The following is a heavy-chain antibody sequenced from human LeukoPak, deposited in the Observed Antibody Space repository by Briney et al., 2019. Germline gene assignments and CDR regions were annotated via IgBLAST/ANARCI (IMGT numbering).Heavy chain of an antibody. V-gene: IGHV3-21*01. CDR1: GFTFSSYS. D-gene: IGHD3-16*01. CDR2: ISSSSSYI. Sequence: KSGGSLRLSCAASGFTFSSYSMNWVRQAPGKGLEWVSSISSSSSYIYYADSVKGRFTISRDNAKNSLYLQMNSLRAEDKAVYYCARGEAEYYLDYWGQGTLVTVSS. J-gene: IGHJ4*02. CDR3: ARGEAEYYLDY.